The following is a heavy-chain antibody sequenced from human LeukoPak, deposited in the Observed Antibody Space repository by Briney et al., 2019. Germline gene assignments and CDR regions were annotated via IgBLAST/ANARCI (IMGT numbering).Heavy chain of an antibody. Sequence: ASVKVSCKASGYTFTSYYMHWVRQAPGQGLEWMGIINPSGGSTSYAQKFQGRVTMTRDMSTSTVYMELSRLRSDDTAVYYCARAQGVGLTMIVVVLDYWGQGTLVTVSS. V-gene: IGHV1-46*01. CDR3: ARAQGVGLTMIVVVLDY. D-gene: IGHD3-22*01. J-gene: IGHJ4*02. CDR1: GYTFTSYY. CDR2: INPSGGST.